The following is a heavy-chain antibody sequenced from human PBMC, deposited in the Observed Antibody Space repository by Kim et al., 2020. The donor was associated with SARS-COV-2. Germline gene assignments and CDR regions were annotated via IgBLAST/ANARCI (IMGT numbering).Heavy chain of an antibody. J-gene: IGHJ6*02. D-gene: IGHD2-15*01. V-gene: IGHV4-34*01. CDR1: GGSFSGYY. CDR3: ARGICSGGSCYSLGTYYYYYYGMDV. Sequence: SETLSLTCAVYGGSFSGYYWSWIRQPPGKGLEWIGEINHSGSTNYNPSLKSRVTISVDTSKNQFSLKLSSVTAADTAVYYCARGICSGGSCYSLGTYYYYYYGMDVWGQGTTVTVSS. CDR2: INHSGST.